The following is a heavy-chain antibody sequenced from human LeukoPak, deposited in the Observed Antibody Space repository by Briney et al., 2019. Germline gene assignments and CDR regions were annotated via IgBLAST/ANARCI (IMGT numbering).Heavy chain of an antibody. CDR1: GFIFSNYW. Sequence: GGSLRLSCAASGFIFSNYWMTWVRQAPGKRLEWVANIKEDGSEKYYVDSVKGRFTMYRDNAKNSLYLQMNSLRAEDTAFYYCARGSSLAYWGQGTLVTVSS. V-gene: IGHV3-7*01. CDR3: ARGSSLAY. CDR2: IKEDGSEK. J-gene: IGHJ4*02. D-gene: IGHD6-6*01.